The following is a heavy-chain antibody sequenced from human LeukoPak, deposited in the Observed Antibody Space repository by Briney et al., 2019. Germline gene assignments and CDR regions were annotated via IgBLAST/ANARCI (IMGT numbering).Heavy chain of an antibody. CDR2: IYYSGST. D-gene: IGHD6-19*01. Sequence: SETLSLTCTVSGGSISSGDSYWSWIRQPPGKGLEWIGYIYYSGSTYYNPSLKSRVTISVDTSKNQFSLKLSSVTAADTAVYYCARDRGYSSGWYPGYWGQGTLVTVSS. CDR3: ARDRGYSSGWYPGY. J-gene: IGHJ4*02. V-gene: IGHV4-30-4*01. CDR1: GGSISSGDSY.